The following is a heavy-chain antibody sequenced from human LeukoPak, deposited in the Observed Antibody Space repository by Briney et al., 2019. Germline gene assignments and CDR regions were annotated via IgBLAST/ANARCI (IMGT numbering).Heavy chain of an antibody. CDR2: INHSGST. CDR3: GRGGSSSWYDYGMDV. Sequence: PSETLSLTCAVYGGSFSGYYWSWIRQPPRKGLEWIGEINHSGSTTYNPSLKSQVSISVDTSKNQFSLGLSSVTAADTAVYYCGRGGSSSWYDYGMDVWGQGITVTVSS. D-gene: IGHD6-13*01. J-gene: IGHJ6*02. CDR1: GGSFSGYY. V-gene: IGHV4-34*01.